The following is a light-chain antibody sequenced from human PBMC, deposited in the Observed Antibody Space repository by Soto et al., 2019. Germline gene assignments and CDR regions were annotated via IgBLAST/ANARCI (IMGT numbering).Light chain of an antibody. CDR2: EVS. CDR3: CSYAGSSTHV. J-gene: IGLJ1*01. V-gene: IGLV2-23*02. CDR1: SSDVGSSNL. Sequence: QSALTQPASVSGSPGQSITFSCTGTSSDVGSSNLVSWYQQHPGKAPKLLIYEVSKRPSGVSNRFSGSKSGNTASLTISGLQAEYEADYYCCSYAGSSTHVFGTGTKVTVL.